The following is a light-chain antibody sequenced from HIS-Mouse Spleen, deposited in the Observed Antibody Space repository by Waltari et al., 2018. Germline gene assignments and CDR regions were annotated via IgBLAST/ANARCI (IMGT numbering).Light chain of an antibody. CDR1: KSVSSN. V-gene: IGKV3-15*01. CDR2: GAS. J-gene: IGKJ1*01. CDR3: QQYNNWPRT. Sequence: EIVMTQSPATLSVSPGERAILSCRASKSVSSNLAWYQQKPGQAPRLLIYGASTRATGIPARFSGSGSGTEFTLTISSMQSEDFAVYYCQQYNNWPRTFGQGTKVEIK.